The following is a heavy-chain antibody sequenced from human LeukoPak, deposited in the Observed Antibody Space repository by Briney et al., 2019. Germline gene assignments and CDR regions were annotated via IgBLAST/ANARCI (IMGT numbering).Heavy chain of an antibody. CDR2: IYTSGST. V-gene: IGHV4-4*09. J-gene: IGHJ4*02. CDR1: GGSISSYY. CDR3: ARAGELRGFDY. Sequence: PSETLSLTCTVSGGSISSYYWSWIRQPPGKGLEWIGYIYTSGSTNYNPSLKSRVTISVDTSKNQFFLKLSAVTAADTAVYYCARAGELRGFDYWGQGTLVTVSS. D-gene: IGHD1-7*01.